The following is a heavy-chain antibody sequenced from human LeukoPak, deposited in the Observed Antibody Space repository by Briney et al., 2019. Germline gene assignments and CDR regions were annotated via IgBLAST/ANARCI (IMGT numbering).Heavy chain of an antibody. CDR1: GYTFTSYY. D-gene: IGHD3-22*01. CDR2: INPNSGGT. Sequence: GASVKVSCKASGYTFTSYYMHWVRQAPGQGLEWMGWINPNSGGTNYAQKFQGWVTMTRDTSISTAYMELSRLRSDGTAVYYCARGAYYYDSSGYYDYWGQGTLVTVSS. J-gene: IGHJ4*02. CDR3: ARGAYYYDSSGYYDY. V-gene: IGHV1-2*04.